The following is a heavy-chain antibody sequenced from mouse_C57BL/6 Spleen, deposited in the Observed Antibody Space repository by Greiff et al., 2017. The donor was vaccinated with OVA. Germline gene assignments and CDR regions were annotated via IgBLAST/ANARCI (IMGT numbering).Heavy chain of an antibody. J-gene: IGHJ2*01. V-gene: IGHV5-17*01. CDR1: GFTFSDYG. CDR3: ARSGYSVGDYFDY. Sequence: EVKLVESGGGLVKPGGSLKLSCAASGFTFSDYGMHWVRQAPEKGLEWVAYISSGSSTIYYADTVKGRFTISRDNAKNTLFLQMTSLRSEDTAMYYCARSGYSVGDYFDYWGQGTTLTVSS. CDR2: ISSGSSTI. D-gene: IGHD2-3*01.